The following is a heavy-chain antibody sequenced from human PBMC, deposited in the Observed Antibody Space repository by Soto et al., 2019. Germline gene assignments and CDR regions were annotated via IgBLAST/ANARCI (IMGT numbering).Heavy chain of an antibody. V-gene: IGHV3-74*01. J-gene: IGHJ3*02. Sequence: LRLSCAASGFTFSSYGMHWGRQAPGKGLVWVSRINSDGSSTSYADSVKGRFTISRDNAKNTLYLQMNSLRAEDTAVYYCAREYYDILTGYGAFDIWGQGTMLTVSS. D-gene: IGHD3-9*01. CDR1: GFTFSSYG. CDR3: AREYYDILTGYGAFDI. CDR2: INSDGSST.